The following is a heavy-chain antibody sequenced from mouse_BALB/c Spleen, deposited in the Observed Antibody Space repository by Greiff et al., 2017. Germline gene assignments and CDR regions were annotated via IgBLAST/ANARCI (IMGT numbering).Heavy chain of an antibody. J-gene: IGHJ2*01. Sequence: EVKLMESGGGLVQPGGSLRLSCATSGFTFTDYYMSWVRQPPGKALEWLGFIRNKANGYTTEYSASVKGRFTISRDNSQSILYLQMNTLRAEDSATYYCARDKDYYGSYFDYWGQGTTLTVSS. CDR3: ARDKDYYGSYFDY. V-gene: IGHV7-3*02. CDR2: IRNKANGYTT. D-gene: IGHD1-1*01. CDR1: GFTFTDYY.